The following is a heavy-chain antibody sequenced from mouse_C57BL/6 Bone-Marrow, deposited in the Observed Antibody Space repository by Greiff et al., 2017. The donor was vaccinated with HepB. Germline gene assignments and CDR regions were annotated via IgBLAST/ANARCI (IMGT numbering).Heavy chain of an antibody. CDR1: GYSFTGYY. D-gene: IGHD1-1*01. CDR2: IYPYNGVS. J-gene: IGHJ2*01. CDR3: AIFITTVAGDY. V-gene: IGHV1-31*01. Sequence: EVKLQESGPELVKPGASVKISCKASGYSFTGYYMHWVKQSHGNILDWIGYIYPYNGVSSYNQKFKGKATLTVDKSSSTAYMELRSLTSEDSAVYYCAIFITTVAGDYWGQGTTLTASS.